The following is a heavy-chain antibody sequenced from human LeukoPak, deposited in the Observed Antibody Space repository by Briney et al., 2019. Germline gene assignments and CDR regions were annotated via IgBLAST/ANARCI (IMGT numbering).Heavy chain of an antibody. J-gene: IGHJ4*02. CDR2: INPNSGGT. D-gene: IGHD3-3*01. CDR1: GYTFTGYY. V-gene: IGHV1-2*02. Sequence: GASVKVSCKAPGYTFTGYYIHWVRQGPGQGLEWMGWINPNSGGTNYAQKFQGRVTMTRDTSISTAYMELSRLRSDDTAVYYCARVSPSVLRFLEWLSHFDYWGQGTLVTVSS. CDR3: ARVSPSVLRFLEWLSHFDY.